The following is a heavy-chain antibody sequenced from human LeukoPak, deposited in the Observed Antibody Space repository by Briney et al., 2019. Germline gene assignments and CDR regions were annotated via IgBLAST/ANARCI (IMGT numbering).Heavy chain of an antibody. CDR2: IIPIFDTA. Sequence: SVKVSCKASGGTFSSYAISWVRQAPGQGLEWMGRIIPIFDTAKYAQKFQGRVTVTTDESTSTAYMELSSLRSEDTAVYYCAREVSDTAMGLFDYWGQGTLVTVSS. J-gene: IGHJ4*02. V-gene: IGHV1-69*05. CDR1: GGTFSSYA. CDR3: AREVSDTAMGLFDY. D-gene: IGHD5-18*01.